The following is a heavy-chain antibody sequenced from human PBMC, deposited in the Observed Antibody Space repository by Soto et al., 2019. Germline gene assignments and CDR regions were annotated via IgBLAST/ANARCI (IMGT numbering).Heavy chain of an antibody. CDR2: IKQDGSEK. D-gene: IGHD3-3*01. CDR1: GFTFSSYW. J-gene: IGHJ6*02. V-gene: IGHV3-7*01. CDR3: ARDRVLRFLEWLPYYGMDV. Sequence: GGSLRIYCETSGFTFSSYWMRWVRQAPGKGLEWVANIKQDGSEKYYVDSVKGRFTISRDNAKNSLYLQMNSLRAEDTAVYYCARDRVLRFLEWLPYYGMDVWGQGT.